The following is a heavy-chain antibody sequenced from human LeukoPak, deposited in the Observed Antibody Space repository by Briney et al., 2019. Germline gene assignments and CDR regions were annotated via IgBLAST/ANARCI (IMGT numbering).Heavy chain of an antibody. CDR1: GFTFSSYA. J-gene: IGHJ4*02. V-gene: IGHV3-30*04. Sequence: PGGSLRLSCAASGFTFSSYAMHWVRQAPGKGLEWVAVISYDGSNKYYADSVKGRFTISRDNSKNTLYLQMNSLRAEDTAVYYCARDVDYYDSSGYHYWGQGTLVTVSS. D-gene: IGHD3-22*01. CDR3: ARDVDYYDSSGYHY. CDR2: ISYDGSNK.